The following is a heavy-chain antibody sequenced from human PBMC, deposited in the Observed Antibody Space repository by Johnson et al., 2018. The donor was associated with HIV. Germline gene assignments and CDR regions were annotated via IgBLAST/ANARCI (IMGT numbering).Heavy chain of an antibody. D-gene: IGHD1-26*01. CDR3: ARADEWELVGRGYAFDM. Sequence: QVQLVESGGGVVQPGRSLRLSCAASGFSFSSYGMHWVRQAPGKGLEWVANIWYDGSNKYYADSVEGRFTISRDNSKNTLYLQLGSLRAEDMAVYYCARADEWELVGRGYAFDMWGQGTLVTVSS. CDR2: IWYDGSNK. J-gene: IGHJ3*02. V-gene: IGHV3-33*01. CDR1: GFSFSSYG.